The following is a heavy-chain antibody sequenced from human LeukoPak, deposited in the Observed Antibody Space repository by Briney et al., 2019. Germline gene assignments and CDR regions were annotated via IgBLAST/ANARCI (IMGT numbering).Heavy chain of an antibody. CDR1: GGSFSGYY. J-gene: IGHJ4*02. CDR2: INHSGST. D-gene: IGHD4-17*01. V-gene: IGHV4-34*01. CDR3: ARGYGGYFDY. Sequence: SETLSLTCAVYGGSFSGYYWSWIRQPPGKGLEWIGEINHSGSTNYNPSLESRVTISVDTSKNQFSLKLSSVTAADTAVYYCARGYGGYFDYWGQGTLVTVSS.